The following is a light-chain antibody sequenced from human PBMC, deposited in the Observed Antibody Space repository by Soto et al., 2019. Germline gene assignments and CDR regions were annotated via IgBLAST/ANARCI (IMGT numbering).Light chain of an antibody. CDR3: QQYNKSTLT. V-gene: IGKV3-20*01. J-gene: IGKJ1*01. Sequence: EIVLTQSPGTLHLSPGERATLSCRASQSVSSSYLAWYQPKPGQAPRPIIYGASSRDTGIPDRFSCSGAGTEFTRTISSLEPEDFAVDYCQQYNKSTLTFGQGTKVDIK. CDR1: QSVSSSY. CDR2: GAS.